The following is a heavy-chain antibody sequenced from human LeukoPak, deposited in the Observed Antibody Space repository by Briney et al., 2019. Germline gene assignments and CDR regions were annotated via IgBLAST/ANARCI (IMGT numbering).Heavy chain of an antibody. D-gene: IGHD3-10*01. Sequence: PSETLSLTCAVYGGSFSGYYWSWIRQPPGKGLEWIGEINHSGSTNYNPSLKSRVTISVDTSMNQFSLKLSSVTAADTAVYYCARATRMVRGVIKFDPWGQGTLVTVSS. CDR1: GGSFSGYY. CDR3: ARATRMVRGVIKFDP. J-gene: IGHJ5*02. CDR2: INHSGST. V-gene: IGHV4-34*01.